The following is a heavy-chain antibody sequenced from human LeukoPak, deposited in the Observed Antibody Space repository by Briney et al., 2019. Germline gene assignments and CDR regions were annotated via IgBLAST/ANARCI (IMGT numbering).Heavy chain of an antibody. CDR3: ARLVRDTAAAEP. J-gene: IGHJ5*02. Sequence: SETPSLTCAVYGRSFSGYYWSWIRQPPGKGLEWIGEINHRGSTNYSPSLKSRVTMSGDTSKNQFSLKLSSVTAADTAVYYCARLVRDTAAAEPWGQGTLVTVSS. V-gene: IGHV4-34*01. D-gene: IGHD5-18*01. CDR1: GRSFSGYY. CDR2: INHRGST.